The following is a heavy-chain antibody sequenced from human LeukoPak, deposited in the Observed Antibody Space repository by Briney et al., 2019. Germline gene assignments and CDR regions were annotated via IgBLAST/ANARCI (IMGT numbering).Heavy chain of an antibody. CDR3: VREGTPGRQFFDL. D-gene: IGHD6-19*01. J-gene: IGHJ2*01. CDR2: IHNDGTT. Sequence: PGGSLRLSCAASEFSVSSNYMTWVRQAPGKGLEWVSVIHNDGTTYYADSVRGRFTISTDNFKNSLFLQMNSMGADDTAVYYCVREGTPGRQFFDLWGRGTLVTVSS. CDR1: EFSVSSNY. V-gene: IGHV3-53*01.